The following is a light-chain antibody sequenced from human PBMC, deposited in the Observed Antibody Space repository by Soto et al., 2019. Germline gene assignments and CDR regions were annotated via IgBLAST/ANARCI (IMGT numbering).Light chain of an antibody. CDR1: SNNVGGYNY. J-gene: IGLJ2*01. Sequence: QSALTQPRSVSGSPGQSVTISCTGASNNVGGYNYVSWYQHHPGKVPQLIIYDVTKRPPGVPDRFSGSKSGNTASLTISGLQVEDEADYYCCSYAGTYTWIFGGGTKVTVL. CDR3: CSYAGTYTWI. CDR2: DVT. V-gene: IGLV2-11*01.